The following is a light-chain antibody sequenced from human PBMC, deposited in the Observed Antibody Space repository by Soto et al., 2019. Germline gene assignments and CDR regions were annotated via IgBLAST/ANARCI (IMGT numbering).Light chain of an antibody. CDR3: QQRSDWIT. V-gene: IGKV3-11*01. J-gene: IGKJ5*01. CDR1: QSVSNS. CDR2: DAS. Sequence: EIVLTQSPATLSLSPGERATLPCRASQSVSNSLAWFQQKPGQAPRLLIYDASNRATGIPARFSGSGSGTDFTLTISSLEPEDFAVYYCQQRSDWITFGQGTRLEIK.